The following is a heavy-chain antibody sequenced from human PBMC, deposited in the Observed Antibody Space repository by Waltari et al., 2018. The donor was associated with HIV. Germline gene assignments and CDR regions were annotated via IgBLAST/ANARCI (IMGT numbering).Heavy chain of an antibody. Sequence: QVQLQESGPGLVKPSETLSLTCAVSGYSISSGYYWGWIRQPPGKGLEWIGSIYHSGSTYYNPSLKSRVTISVDTSKNQFSLKLSSVTAADTAVYYCARDQGTAMVHPFDYWGQGTLVTVSS. CDR1: GYSISSGYY. J-gene: IGHJ4*02. D-gene: IGHD5-18*01. V-gene: IGHV4-38-2*02. CDR3: ARDQGTAMVHPFDY. CDR2: IYHSGST.